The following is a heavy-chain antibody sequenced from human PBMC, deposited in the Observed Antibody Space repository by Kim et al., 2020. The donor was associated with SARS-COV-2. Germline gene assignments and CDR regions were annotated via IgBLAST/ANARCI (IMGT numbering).Heavy chain of an antibody. Sequence: GGSLRLSCAASGFTFDRYAMLWVRQAPGKGLEWVAVISYDGSKDYYADSVKGRFTISRDNSKDTVYLQMSSLRAEDTAVYYCASDRARQSLGTSFDFWGQGTLITVSS. CDR1: GFTFDRYA. J-gene: IGHJ4*02. D-gene: IGHD1-1*01. V-gene: IGHV3-33*05. CDR3: ASDRARQSLGTSFDF. CDR2: ISYDGSKD.